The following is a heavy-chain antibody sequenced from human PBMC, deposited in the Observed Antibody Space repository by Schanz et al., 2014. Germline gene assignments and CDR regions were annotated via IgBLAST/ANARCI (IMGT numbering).Heavy chain of an antibody. Sequence: EVQLVESGGGLIQPGGSLRLSCAASGFGFSSYSMNWVRQAPGKGLEWVSLISDSGDTAYYADSVKGRFTISRDNFKGALYLQMSSLRAEDTAVYYCAKSQGSSFDSWGQGTLVTVSS. V-gene: IGHV3-23*04. CDR2: ISDSGDTA. CDR1: GFGFSSYS. J-gene: IGHJ4*02. D-gene: IGHD6-13*01. CDR3: AKSQGSSFDS.